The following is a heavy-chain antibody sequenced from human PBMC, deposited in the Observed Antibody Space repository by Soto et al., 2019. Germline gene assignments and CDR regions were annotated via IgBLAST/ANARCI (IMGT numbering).Heavy chain of an antibody. Sequence: QVLLVQSGAEVKKPGSSVKVSCKASGGTFSSYAIVWVRQAPGQGLEWMGGFIPIFGAANYAQKFQGRVPVTADESTSTAYMDLSSLRSEDTAVYYCARILGHSTTWYLNALDVWGQGTTVTVSS. CDR3: ARILGHSTTWYLNALDV. D-gene: IGHD6-13*01. V-gene: IGHV1-69*01. J-gene: IGHJ6*02. CDR1: GGTFSSYA. CDR2: FIPIFGAA.